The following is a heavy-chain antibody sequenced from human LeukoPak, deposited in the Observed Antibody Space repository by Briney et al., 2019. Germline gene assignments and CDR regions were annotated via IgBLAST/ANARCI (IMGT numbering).Heavy chain of an antibody. CDR1: GFTFNSYW. CDR3: ARGGTRGYSPSDY. CDR2: IKQDGSEK. D-gene: IGHD5-18*01. V-gene: IGHV3-7*01. Sequence: GGSLRLSCAASGFTFNSYWMTWLRQAPGKGLEWVANIKQDGSEKYYVDSVKGRFTISRDNARNSVYLQMNGLRAEDTAVYYCARGGTRGYSPSDYWGQGTLVTVSS. J-gene: IGHJ4*02.